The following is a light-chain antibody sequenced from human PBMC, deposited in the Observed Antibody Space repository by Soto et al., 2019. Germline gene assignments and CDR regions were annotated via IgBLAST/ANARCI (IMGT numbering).Light chain of an antibody. CDR1: QNIYSN. CDR3: LQYHNLCP. J-gene: IGKJ1*01. Sequence: IVMTQSPATLSVSPGERVTLSCRASQNIYSNIAWYQQRPGQAPRLLIYRASSRATGVAARFSGSGSGTHFTLTISSLQSEDFTVYSCLQYHNLCPLGQGTNV. V-gene: IGKV3-15*01. CDR2: RAS.